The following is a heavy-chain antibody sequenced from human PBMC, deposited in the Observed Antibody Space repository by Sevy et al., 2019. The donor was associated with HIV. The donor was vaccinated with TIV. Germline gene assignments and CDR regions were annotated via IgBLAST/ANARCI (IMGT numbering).Heavy chain of an antibody. V-gene: IGHV3-21*01. CDR1: GFTIRTYN. CDR3: ARDLVIPATTDYFYYGMDV. J-gene: IGHJ6*02. CDR2: ISSSSTYI. D-gene: IGHD2-15*01. Sequence: GGSLRLSCAASGFTIRTYNMNWVRQAPGKGLEWVSSISSSSTYIYYADSVKGRFTISRDNAKNSLYLQMSSLRAADTAVYYCARDLVIPATTDYFYYGMDVWGQGTTVTVSS.